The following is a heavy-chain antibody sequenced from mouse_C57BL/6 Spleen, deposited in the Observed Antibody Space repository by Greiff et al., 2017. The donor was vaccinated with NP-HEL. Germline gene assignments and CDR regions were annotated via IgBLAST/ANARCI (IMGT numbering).Heavy chain of an antibody. Sequence: VKLVESGGGLVKPGGSLKLSCAASGFTFSDYGMHWVRQAPEKGLEWVAYISSGSSTIYYADTVKGRFTISRDNAKNTLFLQMTRLRSEDTAMYYCARGGYYGHYFDYWGQGTTLTVSS. J-gene: IGHJ2*01. V-gene: IGHV5-17*01. CDR3: ARGGYYGHYFDY. CDR2: ISSGSSTI. CDR1: GFTFSDYG. D-gene: IGHD1-2*01.